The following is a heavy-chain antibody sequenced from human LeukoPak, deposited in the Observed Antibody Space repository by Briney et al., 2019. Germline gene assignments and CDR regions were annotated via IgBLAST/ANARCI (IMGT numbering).Heavy chain of an antibody. D-gene: IGHD1-1*01. CDR3: ARPDPNWYYFDY. V-gene: IGHV3-15*01. CDR1: GFTFSNAW. Sequence: GGSLRLSCAASGFTFSNAWMSWVRQAPGKGLEWVGRIKSKTDGGTTDYAAPVKGRFTISRDDSKNTLYLQMNSLKTEDTAVYYCARPDPNWYYFDYWGQGTLVTVSS. J-gene: IGHJ4*02. CDR2: IKSKTDGGTT.